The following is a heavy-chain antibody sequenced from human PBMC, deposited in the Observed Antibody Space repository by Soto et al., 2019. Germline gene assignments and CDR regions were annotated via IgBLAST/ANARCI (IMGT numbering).Heavy chain of an antibody. CDR2: INSDGSST. Sequence: EVQLVESGGGLVQPGGSLRLSCAASGFTFSSYWMHWVRQAPGKGLVWVSRINSDGSSTSYADSVKGRFTITRDNAKNTLYLQMNSLRAEDTAVYYCARVYGRPYGMDVWGQGTTVTVSS. J-gene: IGHJ6*02. D-gene: IGHD4-17*01. CDR1: GFTFSSYW. CDR3: ARVYGRPYGMDV. V-gene: IGHV3-74*01.